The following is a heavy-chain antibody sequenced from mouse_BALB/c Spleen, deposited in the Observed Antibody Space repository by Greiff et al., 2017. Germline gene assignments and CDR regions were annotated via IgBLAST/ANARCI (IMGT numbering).Heavy chain of an antibody. V-gene: IGHV3-8*02. CDR1: GDSITSGY. J-gene: IGHJ1*01. D-gene: IGHD2-1*01. CDR2: ISYSGST. CDR3: ARYQGNYSFRYFDV. Sequence: EVQLQQSGPSLVKPSQTLSLTCSVTGDSITSGYWNWIRKFPGNKLEYMGYISYSGSTYYNPSLKSRISITRDTSKNQYYLQLNSVTTEDTATYDGARYQGNYSFRYFDVWGAGTTVTVSS.